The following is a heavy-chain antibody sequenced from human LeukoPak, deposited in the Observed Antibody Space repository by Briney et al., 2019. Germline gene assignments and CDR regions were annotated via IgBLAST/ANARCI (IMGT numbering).Heavy chain of an antibody. CDR3: ARDVEMATIRVYFDY. Sequence: ASVTVSCKTSGYMFTSYCMHWVRRAPGQGLEWMGLINPSGGSTSYAQKFQGRVTMARDTSTSIVYMELSSLRSEDTAVYYCARDVEMATIRVYFDYWGQGTLVTVSS. CDR2: INPSGGST. V-gene: IGHV1-46*01. CDR1: GYMFTSYC. D-gene: IGHD5-24*01. J-gene: IGHJ4*02.